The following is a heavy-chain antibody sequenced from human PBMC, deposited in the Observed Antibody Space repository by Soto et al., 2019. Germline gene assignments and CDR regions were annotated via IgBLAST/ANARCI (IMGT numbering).Heavy chain of an antibody. CDR3: ARGADDIVVVVAATRSRYYYYMDV. Sequence: SETLSLTCAVYGGSFSGYYWSWIRQPPGKGLEWIGEINHSGSTNYNPSLKSRVPISVDRSKNQFSLKLSSVTAAETAVYYCARGADDIVVVVAATRSRYYYYMDVWGKGTTVTVSS. V-gene: IGHV4-34*01. CDR2: INHSGST. J-gene: IGHJ6*03. D-gene: IGHD2-15*01. CDR1: GGSFSGYY.